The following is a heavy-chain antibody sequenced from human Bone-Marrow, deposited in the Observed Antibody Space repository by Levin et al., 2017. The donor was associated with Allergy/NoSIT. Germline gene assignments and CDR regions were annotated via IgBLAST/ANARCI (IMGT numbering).Heavy chain of an antibody. CDR3: AKGAYWSGTINAFDI. J-gene: IGHJ3*02. CDR1: GFTFQDYA. D-gene: IGHD3-3*01. Sequence: GGSLRLSCTASGFTFQDYAMHWVRQAPGKGLEWVSSISWNSDSIGYADSVKGRFTISRDNAKRSLYLQMNSLRPEDTALYYCAKGAYWSGTINAFDIWGQGTMVTVSS. CDR2: ISWNSDSI. V-gene: IGHV3-9*01.